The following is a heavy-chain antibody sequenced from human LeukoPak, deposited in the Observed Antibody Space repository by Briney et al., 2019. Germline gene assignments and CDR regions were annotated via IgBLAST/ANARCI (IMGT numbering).Heavy chain of an antibody. CDR1: AYTFTNYG. CDR3: ARDGYFDH. V-gene: IGHV1-18*01. Sequence: SVKLSCKASAYTFTNYGIAWVGQARGQGLGWMGWISAHNGNTNYAQKLQGRVTMTTDTSTNTAYMELRSLASDDTALYYCARDGYFDHWGQGTLVTVSS. CDR2: ISAHNGNT. J-gene: IGHJ4*02.